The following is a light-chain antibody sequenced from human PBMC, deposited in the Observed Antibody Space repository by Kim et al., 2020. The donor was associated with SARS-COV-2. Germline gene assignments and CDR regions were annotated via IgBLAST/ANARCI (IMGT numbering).Light chain of an antibody. Sequence: SVCPGQTASITCSGDKLGDKYACWCQQKPGQSPVLVIYQDSKRPSGIPERFSGSNSGNTATLTISGTQAMDEADYYCQAWDSSGYVFGTGTKVAVL. CDR1: KLGDKY. CDR2: QDS. CDR3: QAWDSSGYV. J-gene: IGLJ1*01. V-gene: IGLV3-1*01.